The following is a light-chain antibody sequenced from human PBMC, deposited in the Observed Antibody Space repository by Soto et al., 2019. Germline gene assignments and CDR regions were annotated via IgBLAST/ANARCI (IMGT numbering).Light chain of an antibody. CDR3: QQYGSSPLLT. CDR1: QSVRSSY. V-gene: IGKV3-20*01. J-gene: IGKJ4*01. CDR2: GAS. Sequence: EIVLTQFPGTLSLSPGERATLSCRASQSVRSSYLAWYQQKPGQAPRLLIYGASSRATGIPDRFSGSGSGTDFTLTISRLEPEDFAVYYCQQYGSSPLLTFGGGTKVEIK.